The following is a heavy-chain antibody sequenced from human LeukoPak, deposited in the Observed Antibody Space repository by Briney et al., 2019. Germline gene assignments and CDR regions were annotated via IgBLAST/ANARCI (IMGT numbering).Heavy chain of an antibody. CDR2: IYNGGST. J-gene: IGHJ4*02. V-gene: IGHV3-66*01. D-gene: IGHD6-19*01. CDR3: ARASQWLAFDY. CDR1: GFTFIIYS. Sequence: SGGSLRLSCAASGFTFIIYSMNWVRQAPGKGLEWVSVIYNGGSTKYADSVKGRFTISRDNSKNTLYLQMNSLRVEDTAVYFCARASQWLAFDYWGQGTLVTVSS.